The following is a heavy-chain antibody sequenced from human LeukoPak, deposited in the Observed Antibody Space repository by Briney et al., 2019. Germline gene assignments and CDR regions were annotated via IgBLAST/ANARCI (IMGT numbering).Heavy chain of an antibody. CDR2: INHSGST. V-gene: IGHV4-34*01. J-gene: IGHJ1*01. CDR1: GGSFSGYY. Sequence: SETLSLTCAVYGGSFSGYYWSWIRQPPGKGLEWIGEINHSGSTNYNPSLKGRVTISVDTSKNQFSLKLSSVTAADTAVYYCARGWKYFQHWGQGTLVTVSS. CDR3: ARGWKYFQH. D-gene: IGHD3-3*01.